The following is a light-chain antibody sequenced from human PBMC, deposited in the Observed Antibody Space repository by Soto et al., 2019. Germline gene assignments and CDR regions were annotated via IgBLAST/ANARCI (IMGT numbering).Light chain of an antibody. CDR1: SSDVGGYNY. CDR3: CSFAGNYIYV. J-gene: IGLJ1*01. Sequence: QSVLTQPRSVSGSPGQSVTISCTGTSSDVGGYNYVSWYLQHPGKAPKVMIYDVSKRPSGVPDRFSGSKSGNTASLTISGLQSEDEADYYCCSFAGNYIYVFGHGTKVTVL. CDR2: DVS. V-gene: IGLV2-11*01.